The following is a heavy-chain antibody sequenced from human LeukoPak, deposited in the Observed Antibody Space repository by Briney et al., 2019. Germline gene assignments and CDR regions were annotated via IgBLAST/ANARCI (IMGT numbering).Heavy chain of an antibody. CDR1: GFTFSSYG. D-gene: IGHD3-22*01. V-gene: IGHV3-33*01. Sequence: GRSLRLSCAASGFTFSSYGMHWVRQAPGKGLEWVAVIWYDGSNKYYADSVKGRFTISRDNSKNTLYLQMNSLRAEDTAVYYCARDYGGYYRSYYYYYGMDVWGQGTTVTVSS. CDR2: IWYDGSNK. J-gene: IGHJ6*02. CDR3: ARDYGGYYRSYYYYYGMDV.